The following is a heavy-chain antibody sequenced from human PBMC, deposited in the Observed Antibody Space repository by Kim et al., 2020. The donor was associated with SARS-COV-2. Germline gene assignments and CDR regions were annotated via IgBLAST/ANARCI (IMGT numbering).Heavy chain of an antibody. D-gene: IGHD1-26*01. Sequence: GESLKISCQASGYSFTDYWIGWVRQMPGRGLEWMAIIYPRDSETRHSPSFQGHVSNSADKSLSTAYLEWVSLKPSDTAIYYCARRELYSAAWYRADFWGPGTLVTVPS. CDR1: GYSFTDYW. CDR3: ARRELYSAAWYRADF. V-gene: IGHV5-51*01. CDR2: IYPRDSET. J-gene: IGHJ4*02.